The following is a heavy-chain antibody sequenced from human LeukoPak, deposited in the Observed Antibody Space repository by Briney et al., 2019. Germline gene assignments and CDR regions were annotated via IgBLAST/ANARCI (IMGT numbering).Heavy chain of an antibody. Sequence: GGSLRLSCAASGFNFNGYWMSWVRQAPGKGLEWVANIKQDGSEKYYVDSVKGRFTISRDNAKNSLYLQMNSLRAEDTAVYYCARREYSSSSETYFDYWGQGTLVTVSS. CDR3: ARREYSSSSETYFDY. D-gene: IGHD6-6*01. V-gene: IGHV3-7*01. CDR1: GFNFNGYW. CDR2: IKQDGSEK. J-gene: IGHJ4*02.